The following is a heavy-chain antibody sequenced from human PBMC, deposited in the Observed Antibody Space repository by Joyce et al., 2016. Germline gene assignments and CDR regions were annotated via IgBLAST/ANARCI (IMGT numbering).Heavy chain of an antibody. CDR3: ARERGGGMSAFDI. J-gene: IGHJ3*02. CDR1: GFTFSAYE. Sequence: EVQLVEAGGALVQPGGSLRLSCAASGFTFSAYEIHWVRQTTGKGLEWVSAIGTAGDPYYAGSVKGRFTISRENAKSSLFLQMNSLRAEDTAMYYCARERGGGMSAFDIWGQGTMVTVSS. V-gene: IGHV3-13*05. CDR2: IGTAGDP. D-gene: IGHD3-16*01.